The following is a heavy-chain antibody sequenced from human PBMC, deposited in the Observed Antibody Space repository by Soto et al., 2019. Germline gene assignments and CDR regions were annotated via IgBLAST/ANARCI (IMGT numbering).Heavy chain of an antibody. D-gene: IGHD2-2*03. Sequence: ASVKVSCKASGYTFTGNYIHWVRQAPGQGLEWMGWIIPNSGDTSFAQKFQGRVTMTRDTSISTAYMELSGLTSDDTAVYYCAGGHCTTTGCNNWFDPWGQGTLVTVSS. J-gene: IGHJ5*02. CDR1: GYTFTGNY. CDR2: IIPNSGDT. V-gene: IGHV1-2*02. CDR3: AGGHCTTTGCNNWFDP.